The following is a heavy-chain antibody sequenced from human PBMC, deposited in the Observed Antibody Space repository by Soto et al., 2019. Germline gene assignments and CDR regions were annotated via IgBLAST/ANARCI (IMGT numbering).Heavy chain of an antibody. Sequence: QVQLVQSGAEVKKPGASVKVSCKASGYTFTSYGISWVRQAPGQGLEWMGWISAYNGNTNYAQKLQGRVTMTTDTSTSKGYMELRSLRSDDTAVYYCAREPPLRDSYGFYYYYMDVWGKGTTVTVSS. CDR2: ISAYNGNT. D-gene: IGHD5-18*01. V-gene: IGHV1-18*01. CDR1: GYTFTSYG. CDR3: AREPPLRDSYGFYYYYMDV. J-gene: IGHJ6*03.